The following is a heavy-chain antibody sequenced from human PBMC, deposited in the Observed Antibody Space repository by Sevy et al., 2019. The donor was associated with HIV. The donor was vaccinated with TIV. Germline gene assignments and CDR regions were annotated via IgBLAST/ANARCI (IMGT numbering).Heavy chain of an antibody. J-gene: IGHJ3*02. V-gene: IGHV3-7*01. D-gene: IGHD3-22*01. CDR3: ARDLRSVVVVIVDASDI. Sequence: GGSLRLSCAASGFTFSSYWMSWVRRAPGKGLESVANIKQDGSEKYYVDSVKGPFTIYRDNAKNSLYLQMNSLRAEDTAVYYCARDLRSVVVVIVDASDIWGQGTMVTVSS. CDR2: IKQDGSEK. CDR1: GFTFSSYW.